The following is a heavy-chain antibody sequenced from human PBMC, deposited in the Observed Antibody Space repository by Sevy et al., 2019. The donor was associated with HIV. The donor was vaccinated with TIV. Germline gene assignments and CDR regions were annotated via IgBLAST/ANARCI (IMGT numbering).Heavy chain of an antibody. D-gene: IGHD4-17*01. CDR1: GFTFSSHE. J-gene: IGHJ3*02. Sequence: GGSLRLSCAASGFTFSSHEMNWVRQAPGKGLEWVSYITSTGSTMYYADSVKGRFTISRDNAKNSLYLQMNSLRAEDTSIYYCARVFYGGNRVDAFDIWGQGTMVTVSS. CDR2: ITSTGSTM. CDR3: ARVFYGGNRVDAFDI. V-gene: IGHV3-48*03.